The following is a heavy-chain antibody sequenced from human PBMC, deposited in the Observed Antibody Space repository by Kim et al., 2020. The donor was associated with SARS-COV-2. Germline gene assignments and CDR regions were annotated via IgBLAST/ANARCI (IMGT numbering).Heavy chain of an antibody. CDR3: VRQVAGSNFDV. Sequence: YEESGKGRFTISRDNSKSTVYLQLNILRAEDTAIYYCVRQVAGSNFDVWGQGTMVTVSS. J-gene: IGHJ3*01. V-gene: IGHV3-23*01. D-gene: IGHD3-10*01.